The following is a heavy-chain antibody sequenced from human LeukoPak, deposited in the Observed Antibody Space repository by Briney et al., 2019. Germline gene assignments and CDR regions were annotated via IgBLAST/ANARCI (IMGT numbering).Heavy chain of an antibody. J-gene: IGHJ4*02. V-gene: IGHV1-69*05. Sequence: ASVKVSCKASGGTFSSYAISWVRQAPGQGLEWMGGIIPIFGTANYAQKFQGRVTITTDESTSTAYMELSSLRSEDTAVYYCASRRGYSYDRPFDYWGQGTLVNVSS. D-gene: IGHD5-18*01. CDR2: IIPIFGTA. CDR1: GGTFSSYA. CDR3: ASRRGYSYDRPFDY.